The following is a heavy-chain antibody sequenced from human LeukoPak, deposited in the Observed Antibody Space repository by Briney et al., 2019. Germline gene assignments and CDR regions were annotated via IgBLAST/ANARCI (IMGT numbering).Heavy chain of an antibody. CDR2: ISYDGSNK. V-gene: IGHV3-30-3*01. J-gene: IGHJ6*02. Sequence: GWSLRLSCAASGFTFSSYAMHWVRQAPGKGLEWVAVISYDGSNKYYADSVKGRFTISRDNSKNTLYLQMNSLRAEDTAVYYCARVSYCTNGVCYPDYYYGMDVWGQGTTVTVSS. CDR3: ARVSYCTNGVCYPDYYYGMDV. CDR1: GFTFSSYA. D-gene: IGHD2-8*01.